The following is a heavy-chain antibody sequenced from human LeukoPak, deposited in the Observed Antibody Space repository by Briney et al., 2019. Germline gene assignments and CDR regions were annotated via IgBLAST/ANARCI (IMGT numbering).Heavy chain of an antibody. CDR1: GYTFTSYG. V-gene: IGHV1-18*01. CDR3: ARRGVYYYDSSGRANYYFDF. Sequence: ASVKVSCKASGYTFTSYGISWVRQAPGQGLEWMGWISAYNGNTNYAQKLQGRVTMTTDTSTSIAYMELRSLRPDDTAMYYCARRGVYYYDSSGRANYYFDFWGQGTLVTVSS. D-gene: IGHD3-22*01. J-gene: IGHJ4*02. CDR2: ISAYNGNT.